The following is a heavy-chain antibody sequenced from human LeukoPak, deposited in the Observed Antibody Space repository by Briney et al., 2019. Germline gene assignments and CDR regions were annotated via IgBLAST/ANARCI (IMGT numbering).Heavy chain of an antibody. CDR3: CGSGWFAGPFGY. Sequence: SETLSLTCAVYGGSFSGYYWTWIRQPPGKGLEWIGEINHSGSTNYNPSLKSRVTVSVDTSKNQFSLKLTSVTAADTAVYYCCGSGWFAGPFGYWGQGALVTVSS. CDR2: INHSGST. CDR1: GGSFSGYY. D-gene: IGHD6-19*01. V-gene: IGHV4-34*03. J-gene: IGHJ4*02.